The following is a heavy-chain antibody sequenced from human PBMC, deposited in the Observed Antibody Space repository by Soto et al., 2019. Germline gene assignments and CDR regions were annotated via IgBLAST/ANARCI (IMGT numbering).Heavy chain of an antibody. D-gene: IGHD6-6*01. V-gene: IGHV1-69*02. CDR2: IIPILGIA. CDR1: GGTFSSYT. CDR3: ARGIAYSSSSFPSDYYYMDV. J-gene: IGHJ6*03. Sequence: QVQLVQSGAEGKKPGSSVKVSCKASGGTFSSYTISWVRQAPGQGLEWMGRIIPILGIANYAQKFQGRVTITADKSTSTAYMELSSLRSEDTAVYYCARGIAYSSSSFPSDYYYMDVWGKGTTVTVSS.